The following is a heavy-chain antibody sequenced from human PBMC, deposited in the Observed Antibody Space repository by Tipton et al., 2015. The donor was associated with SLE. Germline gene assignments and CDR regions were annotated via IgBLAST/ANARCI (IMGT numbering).Heavy chain of an antibody. CDR2: IYYSGST. J-gene: IGHJ2*01. CDR1: GGSISSGGYY. CDR3: ARFTDIVGVTGWYFDL. D-gene: IGHD1-26*01. V-gene: IGHV4-31*03. Sequence: TLSLTCTVSGGSISSGGYYWSWIRQHPGKGLEWIGYIYYSGSTYYNPSLKSRVTISVDTSKNQFSLKLSSVTAADTAVYYCARFTDIVGVTGWYFDLWGRGTLVTVSS.